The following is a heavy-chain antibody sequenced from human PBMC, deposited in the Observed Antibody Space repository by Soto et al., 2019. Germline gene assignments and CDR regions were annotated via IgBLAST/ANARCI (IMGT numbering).Heavy chain of an antibody. J-gene: IGHJ4*02. CDR3: ARDRYYYDSSGYPPNN. V-gene: IGHV3-21*06. CDR2: ISISSSYI. Sequence: GGSLRLSCAASGFTFSSYSMNWVRQAPGKGLKWVSSISISSSYIYYADSVKGRFTISRDNSKNTLYLQMNSLRAEDTVVYYCARDRYYYDSSGYPPNNWGQGTLVTVSS. D-gene: IGHD3-22*01. CDR1: GFTFSSYS.